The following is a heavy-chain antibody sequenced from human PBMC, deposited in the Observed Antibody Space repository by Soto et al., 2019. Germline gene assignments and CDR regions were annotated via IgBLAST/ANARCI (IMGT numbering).Heavy chain of an antibody. D-gene: IGHD2-15*01. J-gene: IGHJ3*02. V-gene: IGHV1-18*04. Sequence: GAXVKVSCKASGYTFTSYGISWVRQAPGQGLEWMGWISAYNGNTNYAQKLQGRVTMTTDTSTSTAYMELRSLRSDDTAVYYCARGGQAPWDIVVVDAFDIWGQGTMVTVSS. CDR1: GYTFTSYG. CDR2: ISAYNGNT. CDR3: ARGGQAPWDIVVVDAFDI.